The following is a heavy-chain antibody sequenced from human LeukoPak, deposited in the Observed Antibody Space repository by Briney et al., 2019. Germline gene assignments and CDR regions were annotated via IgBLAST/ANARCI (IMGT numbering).Heavy chain of an antibody. J-gene: IGHJ6*03. CDR3: ARGASYGLRALSYYYYYYMDV. D-gene: IGHD5-18*01. CDR1: GGSFSGYY. CDR2: INHSGST. V-gene: IGHV4-34*01. Sequence: SETLSLTCAVYGGSFSGYYWSSIRQPPGKGLEWIGEINHSGSTNYNPSLKSRVTISVDTSKNQFSLKLSSVTAADTAVYYCARGASYGLRALSYYYYYYMDVWGKGTTVTVSS.